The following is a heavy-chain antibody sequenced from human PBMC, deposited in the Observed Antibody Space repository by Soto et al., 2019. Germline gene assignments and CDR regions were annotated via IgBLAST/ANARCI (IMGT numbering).Heavy chain of an antibody. CDR2: TSNSGSA. CDR3: ASVPLLSEYDILTGYYSFDQ. D-gene: IGHD3-9*01. Sequence: QVQLQESDPGLVKPSETLSLTCTVSGGSVNSGTDYWSWIRQPPGKGLEWIGYTSNSGSAKYNPSLTSRVTITTDTTTNHFSLKLTTVTAADTAVYYCASVPLLSEYDILTGYYSFDQWGRGTLVTVSS. CDR1: GGSVNSGTDY. V-gene: IGHV4-61*03. J-gene: IGHJ4*02.